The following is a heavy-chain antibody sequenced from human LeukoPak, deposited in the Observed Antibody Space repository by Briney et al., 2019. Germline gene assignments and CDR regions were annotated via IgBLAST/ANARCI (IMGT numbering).Heavy chain of an antibody. D-gene: IGHD6-13*01. Sequence: ASVKVSCKVSGYTLTELSMHWVRQAPGKGLEWMGGFDPEDGETIYAQKFQGRVTMTEDTSTDTAYMELSSLRSEDTAVYYCATEDRIAAAGTGGKDYYYGMDVWGQGTTVTDSS. CDR3: ATEDRIAAAGTGGKDYYYGMDV. CDR2: FDPEDGET. V-gene: IGHV1-24*01. J-gene: IGHJ6*02. CDR1: GYTLTELS.